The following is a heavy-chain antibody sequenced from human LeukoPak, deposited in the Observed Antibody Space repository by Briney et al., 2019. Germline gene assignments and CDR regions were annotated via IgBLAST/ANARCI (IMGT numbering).Heavy chain of an antibody. CDR1: GGSISSYY. D-gene: IGHD6-13*01. V-gene: IGHV4-59*01. CDR2: IYYSGST. J-gene: IGHJ3*02. CDR3: ARDLATAATADRAFDI. Sequence: SETLSLTCTVSGGSISSYYWSWVRQPPGKGLEWIGYIYYSGSTNYNPSLKNRVTISVDTSKNQFSLKLSSVTAADTAVYYCARDLATAATADRAFDIWGQGTVVTVSS.